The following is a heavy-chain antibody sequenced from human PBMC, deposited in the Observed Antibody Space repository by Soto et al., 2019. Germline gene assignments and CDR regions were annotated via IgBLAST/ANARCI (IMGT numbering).Heavy chain of an antibody. CDR2: ISGSGGST. V-gene: IGHV3-23*01. J-gene: IGHJ4*02. Sequence: QPWGSLRLSGAASVFTVSSYAMSWVRQAPGKGLEWVSAISGSGGSTYYADSVKGRFTISRDNSKNTLYLQMNSLRAEDTAVYYCANRRAGYSSSWYLAHWGQGTLVTVSS. D-gene: IGHD6-13*01. CDR1: VFTVSSYA. CDR3: ANRRAGYSSSWYLAH.